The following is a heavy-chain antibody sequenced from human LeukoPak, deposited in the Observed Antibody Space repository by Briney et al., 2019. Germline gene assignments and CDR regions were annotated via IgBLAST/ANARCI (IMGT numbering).Heavy chain of an antibody. J-gene: IGHJ4*02. CDR3: ARGPARSAPYYFDY. CDR1: GFTFSSYA. Sequence: GGSLRLSCAASGFTFSSYAMTWVRQAPGKGLEWVSSLSGSGTNTYYADSVTGRFTIFRDNFKSTLYLQMTSLRAEDTAFYFCARGPARSAPYYFDYWGQGTLVTVSS. V-gene: IGHV3-23*01. CDR2: LSGSGTNT.